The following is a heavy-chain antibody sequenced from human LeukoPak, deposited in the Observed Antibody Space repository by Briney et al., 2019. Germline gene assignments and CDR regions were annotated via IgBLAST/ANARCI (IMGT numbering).Heavy chain of an antibody. CDR2: IKYDGSEK. Sequence: GGSLRLSCAASVFTLSSCCMSWVRQSPGKGLEWVAKIKYDGSEKYYVDSVKGRFTISRDNAKNSLYLQMNSLRAEDTAIYYCARGSIAESGKGDYWGQGTLVTVSS. V-gene: IGHV3-7*04. D-gene: IGHD6-13*01. CDR1: VFTLSSCC. J-gene: IGHJ4*02. CDR3: ARGSIAESGKGDY.